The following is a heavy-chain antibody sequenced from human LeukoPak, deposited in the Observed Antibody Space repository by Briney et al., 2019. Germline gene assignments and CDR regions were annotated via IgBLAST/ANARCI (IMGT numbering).Heavy chain of an antibody. J-gene: IGHJ6*03. CDR2: INANSGET. V-gene: IGHV1-2*02. D-gene: IGHD2-2*01. CDR3: ARYLVGPLVGSYYSHYMDV. Sequence: ASVKVSCKTSGYTFSGYYLNWVRQAPGQGLEWMGWINANSGETNYAQKFQGRVTMTRDTSISTAYMELSRLNSDDTAVYYCARYLVGPLVGSYYSHYMDVWGKGTTVTISS. CDR1: GYTFSGYY.